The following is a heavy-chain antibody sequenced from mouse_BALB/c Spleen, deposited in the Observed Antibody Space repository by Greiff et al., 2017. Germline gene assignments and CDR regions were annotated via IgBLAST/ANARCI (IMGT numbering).Heavy chain of an antibody. Sequence: EVQLVESGGDLVKPGGSLKLSCAASGFTFSSYGMSWVRQTPDKRLEWVATISSGGSYTYYPDSVKGRFTISRDNAKNTLYLQMSSLKSEDTAMYYCARKNFDVWGAGTTVTVSS. J-gene: IGHJ1*01. CDR2: ISSGGSYT. CDR3: ARKNFDV. V-gene: IGHV5-6*01. CDR1: GFTFSSYG.